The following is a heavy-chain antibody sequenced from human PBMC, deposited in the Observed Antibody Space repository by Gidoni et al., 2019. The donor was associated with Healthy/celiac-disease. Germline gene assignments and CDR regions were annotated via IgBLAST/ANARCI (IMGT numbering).Heavy chain of an antibody. CDR3: ARDTIFGVVISPFDY. V-gene: IGHV3-21*01. CDR2: ISSSSSYI. D-gene: IGHD3-3*01. CDR1: GFPFSSYS. J-gene: IGHJ4*02. Sequence: EVQLVEPGGGLVKPGGSLRLSCAASGFPFSSYSMNWVRQAPGKGLEWGSCISSSSSYIYYADSVKGRFTISRDNAKNSLYLQMNSLRAEDTAVYYCARDTIFGVVISPFDYWGQGTLVTVSS.